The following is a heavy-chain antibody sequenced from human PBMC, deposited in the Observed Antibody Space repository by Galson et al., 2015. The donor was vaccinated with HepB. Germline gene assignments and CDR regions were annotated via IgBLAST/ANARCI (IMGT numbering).Heavy chain of an antibody. D-gene: IGHD2-15*01. V-gene: IGHV6-1*01. CDR1: GDSVSSNSAA. CDR2: TYYRSKWYN. CDR3: ARAPIYSIDY. J-gene: IGHJ4*02. Sequence: CAISGDSVSSNSAAWNWIRQSPSRGLEWLGRTYYRSKWYNDYAVPVKRRITVNPDTSKNQFSLQLNSVTPEDTAVYYCARAPIYSIDYWGQGALVTVSS.